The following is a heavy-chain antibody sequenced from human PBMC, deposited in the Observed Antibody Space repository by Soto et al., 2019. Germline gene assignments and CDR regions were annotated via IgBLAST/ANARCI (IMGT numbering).Heavy chain of an antibody. CDR3: AKAPGDHCSSTSCYLYYGMDV. Sequence: GGSLRLSCAASGFTFSSYAMSWVRQAPGKGLEWVSGISGGGGSTYYADSLKGRFTISRDNPKNTLYLQMNSLRAEDTAVYYCAKAPGDHCSSTSCYLYYGMDVWGQGTTVTVSS. CDR1: GFTFSSYA. CDR2: ISGGGGST. J-gene: IGHJ6*02. D-gene: IGHD2-2*01. V-gene: IGHV3-23*01.